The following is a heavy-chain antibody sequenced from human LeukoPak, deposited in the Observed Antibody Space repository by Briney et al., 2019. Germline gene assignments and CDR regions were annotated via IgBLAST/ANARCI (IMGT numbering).Heavy chain of an antibody. Sequence: PGGSLRLSCEASGFTFSSYGMSWVRQAPGKGLEWVSAISGSAVSTYYADSVKGRFTISRDNSKNTLYLQMNSLRVEDTAVYYCAKAVPKAVVTPSFDYWGQGTLVTVSS. CDR3: AKAVPKAVVTPSFDY. V-gene: IGHV3-23*01. CDR1: GFTFSSYG. J-gene: IGHJ4*02. CDR2: ISGSAVST. D-gene: IGHD4-23*01.